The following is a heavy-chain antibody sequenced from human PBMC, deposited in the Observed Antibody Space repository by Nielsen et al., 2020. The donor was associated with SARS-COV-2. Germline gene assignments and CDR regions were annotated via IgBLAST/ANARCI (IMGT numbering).Heavy chain of an antibody. V-gene: IGHV4-34*01. D-gene: IGHD5-12*01. CDR3: ARQGRGGYDYGFDY. CDR1: GGSFSGYY. CDR2: INHSGST. J-gene: IGHJ4*02. Sequence: SETLSLTCAVYGGSFSGYYWSWIRQPPGKGLEWIGEINHSGSTNYNPSLKSRVTISVDTSKNQFSLKLSSVTAADTAVYYCARQGRGGYDYGFDYWGQGSLVTVSS.